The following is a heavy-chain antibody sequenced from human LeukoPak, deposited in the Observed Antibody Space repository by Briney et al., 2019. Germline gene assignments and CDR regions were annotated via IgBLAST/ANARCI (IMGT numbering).Heavy chain of an antibody. J-gene: IGHJ4*01. D-gene: IGHD6-19*01. Sequence: SETLSLTCTVSGGSISSGGYYWSWIRQHPGKGLELFGYMFYSGSTYYNPSLKSRVTIPVDTSKNQFSLNLSSANAADTAVYYCASSTVAGSHYFDFWGHGTLVTVSS. CDR2: MFYSGST. V-gene: IGHV4-31*03. CDR1: GGSISSGGYY. CDR3: ASSTVAGSHYFDF.